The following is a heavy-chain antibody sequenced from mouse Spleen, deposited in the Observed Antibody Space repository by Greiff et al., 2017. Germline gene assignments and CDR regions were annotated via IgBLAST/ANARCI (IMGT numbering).Heavy chain of an antibody. CDR2: IDPSDSET. V-gene: IGHV1-52*01. CDR1: GYTFTSYW. CDR3: ARSYRNYGDFDV. D-gene: IGHD2-14*01. Sequence: VQLQQPGAELVRPGSSVKLSCKASGYTFTSYWMHWVKQRPIQGLEWIGNIDPSDSETHYNQKFKDKATLTVDKSSSTAYMQLSSLTSEDSAVYYGARSYRNYGDFDVWGTGTTVTVSS. J-gene: IGHJ1*03.